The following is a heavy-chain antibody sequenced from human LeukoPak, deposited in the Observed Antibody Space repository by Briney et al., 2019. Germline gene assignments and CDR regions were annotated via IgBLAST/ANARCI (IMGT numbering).Heavy chain of an antibody. Sequence: GGSLRLSCAASGFTFSRYEMNWVRQAPGKGLEWVSCLSSSGTTAYYADSVKGRFTISRDNAKNSMYLQMNSLRVEDTAVYYCARALDRFFDYWGRGALVTVSS. V-gene: IGHV3-48*03. CDR3: ARALDRFFDY. D-gene: IGHD1-1*01. J-gene: IGHJ4*02. CDR2: LSSSGTTA. CDR1: GFTFSRYE.